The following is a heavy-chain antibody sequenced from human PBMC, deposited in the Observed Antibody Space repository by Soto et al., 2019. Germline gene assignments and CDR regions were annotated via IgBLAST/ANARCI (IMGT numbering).Heavy chain of an antibody. CDR3: ARDMSDCSSTSCYRDAFDI. CDR2: INPSGGST. J-gene: IGHJ3*02. V-gene: IGHV1-46*03. D-gene: IGHD2-2*01. Sequence: VKVSCKASGYTFTSYYMHWVRQAPGQGLEWMGIINPSGGSTSYAQKFQGRVTMTRDTSTSTVYMELSSLRSEDTAVYYCARDMSDCSSTSCYRDAFDIWAQGTMVTVSS. CDR1: GYTFTSYY.